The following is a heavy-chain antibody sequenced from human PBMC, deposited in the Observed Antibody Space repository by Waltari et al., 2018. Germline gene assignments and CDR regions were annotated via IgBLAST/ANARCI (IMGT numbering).Heavy chain of an antibody. J-gene: IGHJ4*02. Sequence: PLVESGGGVVQPGRSLRLSCAAPGYTFRNHRIHWVRRTPGKGLEWVAAISYDGFSKYYADSVKGRFTIAADTSKTTVNLQLNSLTNEDTAVYYCAREGGTSGYSGFFDTWGPGTQVTVSS. CDR2: ISYDGFSK. CDR1: GYTFRNHR. V-gene: IGHV3-30-3*01. D-gene: IGHD6-25*01. CDR3: AREGGTSGYSGFFDT.